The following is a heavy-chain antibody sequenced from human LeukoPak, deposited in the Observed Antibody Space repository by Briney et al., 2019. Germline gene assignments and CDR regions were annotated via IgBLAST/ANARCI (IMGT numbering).Heavy chain of an antibody. CDR2: FDPEDGET. CDR1: GYTLTELS. CDR3: ATWPKWGYYYDSSGSTGWDY. Sequence: ASEKVSCKVSGYTLTELSMHWVRQAPGKGLEWMGGFDPEDGETIYAQKFQGRVTMTEDTSTDTAYMELSSLRSEDTAVYYCATWPKWGYYYDSSGSTGWDYWGQGTLVTVSS. D-gene: IGHD3-22*01. J-gene: IGHJ4*02. V-gene: IGHV1-24*01.